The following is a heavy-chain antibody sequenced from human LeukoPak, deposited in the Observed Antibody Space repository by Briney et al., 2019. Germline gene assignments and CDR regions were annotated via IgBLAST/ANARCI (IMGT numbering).Heavy chain of an antibody. CDR3: ASIVVVPAAIAY. CDR1: GGSISSSDYY. CDR2: INYSGGT. D-gene: IGHD2-2*01. Sequence: PSETLSLTCSVSGGSISSSDYYWSWIRQPPGTGLEWIGYINYSGGTYYNPSLKSRVTISVDTSKNQFSLKVSSVTAADTAVYYCASIVVVPAAIAYWGQGALVTVSS. J-gene: IGHJ4*02. V-gene: IGHV4-30-4*01.